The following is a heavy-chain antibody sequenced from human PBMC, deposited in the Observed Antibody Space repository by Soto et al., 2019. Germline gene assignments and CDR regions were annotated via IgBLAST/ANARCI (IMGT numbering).Heavy chain of an antibody. V-gene: IGHV4-34*01. Sequence: SETLSLTCAVYGGSFSGYYWSWIRQPPGKGLEWIGEINHSGSTNYNPSLKSRVTISVDTSKNQFSLKLSSVTAADTAVYYCARGTGIRGEEYDMEVGGKGTTVPV. J-gene: IGHJ6*03. D-gene: IGHD2-21*01. CDR3: ARGTGIRGEEYDMEV. CDR2: INHSGST. CDR1: GGSFSGYY.